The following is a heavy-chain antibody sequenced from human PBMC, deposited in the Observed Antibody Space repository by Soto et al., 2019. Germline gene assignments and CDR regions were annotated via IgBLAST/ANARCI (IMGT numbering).Heavy chain of an antibody. V-gene: IGHV1-69*02. CDR1: GGTFRNYP. Sequence: QVQLVQSGTEVKKPGSSVKVSCKASGGTFRNYPINWVRQAPGQGLEWMESIFPLTDIPDYAENFQARLTISADKSTSTPYMELSSLTSDDTAMYFCARGPLVVLNYFESWGQGTLVTVSS. J-gene: IGHJ4*02. CDR3: ARGPLVVLNYFES. CDR2: IFPLTDIP.